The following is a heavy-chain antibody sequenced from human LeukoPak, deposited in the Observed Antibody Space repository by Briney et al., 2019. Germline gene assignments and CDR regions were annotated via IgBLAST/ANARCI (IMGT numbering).Heavy chain of an antibody. CDR2: ISAYNGNT. J-gene: IGHJ6*02. CDR3: ARDRRGDFWSRDYYYGMDV. CDR1: GYTFTSYG. Sequence: GASVKVSCKASGYTFTSYGISWVRQAPGQGLEWMGWISAYNGNTNYAQKLQGRVTMTTDTSTSTAYMELRSLGSDDTAVYYCARDRRGDFWSRDYYYGMDVWGQGTTVTVSS. V-gene: IGHV1-18*01. D-gene: IGHD3-3*01.